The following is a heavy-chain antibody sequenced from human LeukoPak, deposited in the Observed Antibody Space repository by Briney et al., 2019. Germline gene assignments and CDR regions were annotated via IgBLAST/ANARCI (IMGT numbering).Heavy chain of an antibody. Sequence: GGSLRLSCAASGFTFDDYTMHWVRQAPGKGLEWVFLISWDGGSTYYADSVKGRFTISRDNSKNSLYLQMNSLRTEDTALYYCAKSLPDITGITFDYWGQGTLVTVSS. CDR1: GFTFDDYT. CDR3: AKSLPDITGITFDY. J-gene: IGHJ4*02. V-gene: IGHV3-43*01. D-gene: IGHD1-20*01. CDR2: ISWDGGST.